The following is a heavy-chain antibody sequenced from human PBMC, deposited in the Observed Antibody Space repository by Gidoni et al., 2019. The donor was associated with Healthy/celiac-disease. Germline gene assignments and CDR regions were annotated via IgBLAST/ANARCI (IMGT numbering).Heavy chain of an antibody. Sequence: QVQLVQSGAEVKKPGSSVKVSCKASGGTFRSYALSGVRQAPGQGLEWMGGIIPIFGTANYAQKFQGRVTITSDESTSTAYMELSSLRSEDTAVYYCARVDYYDSSGYYGAGPFDYWGQGTLVTVSS. CDR1: GGTFRSYA. V-gene: IGHV1-69*01. CDR2: IIPIFGTA. J-gene: IGHJ4*02. D-gene: IGHD3-22*01. CDR3: ARVDYYDSSGYYGAGPFDY.